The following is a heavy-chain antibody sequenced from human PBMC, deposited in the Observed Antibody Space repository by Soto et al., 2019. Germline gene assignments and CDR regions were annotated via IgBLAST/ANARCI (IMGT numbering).Heavy chain of an antibody. V-gene: IGHV1-46*01. CDR1: GYTFTSYY. J-gene: IGHJ4*02. CDR2: INPNDGST. CDR3: ARDLLEMATRTDHFDY. Sequence: ASVKVSCKASGYTFTSYYMHWVRQAPGQGLEWMGIINPNDGSTSYAQKFQGRVTMTRDTSTSTVYMELSSLRSDDTALYYCARDLLEMATRTDHFDYWGQGTLVTVSS. D-gene: IGHD5-12*01.